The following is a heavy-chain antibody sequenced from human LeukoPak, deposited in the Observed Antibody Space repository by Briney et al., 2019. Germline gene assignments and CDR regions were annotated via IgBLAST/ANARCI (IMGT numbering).Heavy chain of an antibody. CDR2: INPNSGGT. Sequence: GASVKVSCKASGYTFTGYYMHWVRQAPGQGLEWMGRINPNSGGTNYAQKFQGRVTMTRDTSISTAYMELSRLRSDDTAAYYCARAEMVYGIDAFDIWGQGTKVTVSS. J-gene: IGHJ3*02. CDR1: GYTFTGYY. CDR3: ARAEMVYGIDAFDI. V-gene: IGHV1-2*06. D-gene: IGHD2-8*01.